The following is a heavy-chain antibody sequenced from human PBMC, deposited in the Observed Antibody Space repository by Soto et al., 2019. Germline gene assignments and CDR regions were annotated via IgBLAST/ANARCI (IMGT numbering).Heavy chain of an antibody. CDR3: GKRNSLYTFEY. D-gene: IGHD6-13*01. J-gene: IGHJ4*01. V-gene: IGHV3-23*01. CDR1: GFTFSSYA. Sequence: GGSLRLSCAASGFTFSSYAMSWVRQAPGKGLEWVSAISGSGGSTYYADSVKGRFTISRDNSKNTLYLQMNSLRAEDTAVYYCGKRNSLYTFEYWGQGALVTVSS. CDR2: ISGSGGST.